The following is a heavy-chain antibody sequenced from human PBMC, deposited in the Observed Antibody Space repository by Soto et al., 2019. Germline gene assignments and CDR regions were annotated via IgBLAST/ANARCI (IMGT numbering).Heavy chain of an antibody. D-gene: IGHD3-16*02. V-gene: IGHV4-30-2*01. Sequence: PSETLSLTCAVSGGSISSGGYSWSWIRQPPGKGLEWIGYIYHSGSTYYNPSLKSRVTISVDRSKNQFSLKLSSVTAAATAVYYCARGVQDYDYSWGRYRPTHSFDPWGQGTLVTVPQ. CDR2: IYHSGST. CDR1: GGSISSGGYS. CDR3: ARGVQDYDYSWGRYRPTHSFDP. J-gene: IGHJ5*02.